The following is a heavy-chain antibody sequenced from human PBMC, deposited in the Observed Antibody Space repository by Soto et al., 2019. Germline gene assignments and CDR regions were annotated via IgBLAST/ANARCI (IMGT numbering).Heavy chain of an antibody. Sequence: ASVKVSCKASGYTFTSYGISWVRQAPGQGLEWMGWISAYNGNTNYAQKLQGRVTMTTDTSTSTAYMELRSLRSDDTAVYYCARARHYYGSGSYSINHYYYYMDVWGKGTTVTVSS. CDR2: ISAYNGNT. CDR3: ARARHYYGSGSYSINHYYYYMDV. D-gene: IGHD3-10*01. CDR1: GYTFTSYG. V-gene: IGHV1-18*01. J-gene: IGHJ6*03.